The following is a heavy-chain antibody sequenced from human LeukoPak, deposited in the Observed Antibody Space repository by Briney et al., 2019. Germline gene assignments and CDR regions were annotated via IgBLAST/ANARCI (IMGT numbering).Heavy chain of an antibody. J-gene: IGHJ4*02. D-gene: IGHD5-24*01. Sequence: SETLSLTCTVSGGSISSGSYHWSWIRQPAGKGLEWSGRIYTSGSTNYNPSLKSRVTISGDTSKNQFSLKLSSVTAADTAVYYCARLRDGYNGGGVDYWGQGTLVTVSS. V-gene: IGHV4-61*02. CDR2: IYTSGST. CDR3: ARLRDGYNGGGVDY. CDR1: GGSISSGSYH.